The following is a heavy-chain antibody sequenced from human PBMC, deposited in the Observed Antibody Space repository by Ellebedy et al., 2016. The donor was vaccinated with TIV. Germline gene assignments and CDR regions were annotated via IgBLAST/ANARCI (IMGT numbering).Heavy chain of an antibody. D-gene: IGHD6-19*01. J-gene: IGHJ5*02. V-gene: IGHV1-69*13. CDR1: GDTFSTYA. Sequence: AASVKVSCKASGDTFSTYAISWVRQAPGQGLEWMGGIIPIFGTTDYAQHFQGRVMITADESTTTTYMELSSLRSEDTAVYYCASEGYRSGWYGLDTWGQGTLVRVSS. CDR3: ASEGYRSGWYGLDT. CDR2: IIPIFGTT.